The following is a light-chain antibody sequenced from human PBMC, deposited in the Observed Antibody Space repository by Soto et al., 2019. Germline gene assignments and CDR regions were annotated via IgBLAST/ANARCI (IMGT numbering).Light chain of an antibody. CDR3: TTWDDSLNGLV. CDR1: SSNIGSNA. J-gene: IGLJ3*02. Sequence: QSVLTQPPSASGTPGQTVTMSCSGTSSNIGSNAVNWFQHLPGTAPKLLIYSNRQRPSGVPDRFSASKSGTSASLAISGLQSDDEADYYFTTWDDSLNGLVFGGGTQLTVL. V-gene: IGLV1-44*01. CDR2: SNR.